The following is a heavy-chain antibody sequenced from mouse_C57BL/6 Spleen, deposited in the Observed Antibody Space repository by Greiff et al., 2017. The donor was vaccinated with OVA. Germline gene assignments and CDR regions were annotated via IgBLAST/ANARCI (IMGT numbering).Heavy chain of an antibody. CDR2: IYPGSGST. J-gene: IGHJ4*01. Sequence: QVQLQQPGAELVKPGASVKMSCKASGYTFTSYWLTWVKQRPGQGLEWIGDIYPGSGSTNYNEKFKSKATMTVDTSSSTANMQLSSLTSEDSAVYYSARNNYDGDYYAMDYWDQGTSVTVTS. V-gene: IGHV1-55*01. CDR3: ARNNYDGDYYAMDY. D-gene: IGHD2-12*01. CDR1: GYTFTSYW.